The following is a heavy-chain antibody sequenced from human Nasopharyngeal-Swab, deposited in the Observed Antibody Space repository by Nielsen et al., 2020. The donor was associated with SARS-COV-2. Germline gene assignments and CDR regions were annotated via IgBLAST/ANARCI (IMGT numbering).Heavy chain of an antibody. CDR1: GFDLTKVW. CDR3: THFRGWGWFDP. V-gene: IGHV3-15*05. CDR2: IKSNVDGGTT. D-gene: IGHD3-10*01. Sequence: GESLKISCVGSGFDLTKVWMSWIRQAPGEGPEWIARIKSNVDGGTTDYAAPVKGRITLSRDDSQNALILQMNSLKSEDTGVYYCTHFRGWGWFDPWGQGTLVTVSS. J-gene: IGHJ5*02.